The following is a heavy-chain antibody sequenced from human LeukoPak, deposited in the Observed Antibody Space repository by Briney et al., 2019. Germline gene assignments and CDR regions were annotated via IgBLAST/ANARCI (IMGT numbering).Heavy chain of an antibody. CDR2: ISYDGSNK. Sequence: GRSLRLSCAASGFTFSSYGMHWVRQAPGKGLEWVAVISYDGSNKYYADSVKGRFTISRDNSKNTLYLQMNSLRAEDTAVYYCAKEKGLASGWYPFDYWGQGTLVTVSS. V-gene: IGHV3-30*18. D-gene: IGHD6-19*01. J-gene: IGHJ4*02. CDR3: AKEKGLASGWYPFDY. CDR1: GFTFSSYG.